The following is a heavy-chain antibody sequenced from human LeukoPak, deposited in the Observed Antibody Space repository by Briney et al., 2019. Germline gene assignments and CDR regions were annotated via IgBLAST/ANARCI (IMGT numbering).Heavy chain of an antibody. CDR2: INPNSGGT. D-gene: IGHD6-13*01. CDR3: AREYSSSCSFDI. J-gene: IGHJ3*02. CDR1: GYTFTGYY. V-gene: IGHV1-2*02. Sequence: ASVKVSCTASGYTFTGYYMHWVRQAPGQGLEWMGWINPNSGGTNYAQKFQGRVTITRDTSISTAYMELSRLRSDDTAVYYCAREYSSSCSFDIWGQGTMVTVSS.